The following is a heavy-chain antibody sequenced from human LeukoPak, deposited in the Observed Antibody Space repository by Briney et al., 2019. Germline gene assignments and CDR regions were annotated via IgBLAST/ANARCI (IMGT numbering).Heavy chain of an antibody. CDR1: GFTVSSNY. Sequence: GGSLRLSCAASGFTVSSNYMSWVRQAPGKGLEWVSVIYSGGSTYYADSVTGRFTISRDNSKNTLYLQMNSLRAEDTAVYYCARGLIAGYCSGGSCQYYYYYGMDVWGQGTTVTVSS. J-gene: IGHJ6*02. D-gene: IGHD2-15*01. CDR2: IYSGGST. V-gene: IGHV3-66*02. CDR3: ARGLIAGYCSGGSCQYYYYYGMDV.